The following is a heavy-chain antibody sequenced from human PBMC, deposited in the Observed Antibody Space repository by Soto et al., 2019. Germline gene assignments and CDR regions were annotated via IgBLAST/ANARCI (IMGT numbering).Heavy chain of an antibody. CDR2: ISWNSGSI. CDR3: ANDINSGDYSH. D-gene: IGHD4-17*01. CDR1: GFTFDDYA. Sequence: PGGSLRLSCAASGFTFDDYAMHWGRQAPGKGLEWVSGISWNSGSIGYADSVKGRFTISRDNAKNSLYLQMNSLRAEDTALYYCANDINSGDYSHWGQRTLVTVAS. J-gene: IGHJ4*02. V-gene: IGHV3-9*01.